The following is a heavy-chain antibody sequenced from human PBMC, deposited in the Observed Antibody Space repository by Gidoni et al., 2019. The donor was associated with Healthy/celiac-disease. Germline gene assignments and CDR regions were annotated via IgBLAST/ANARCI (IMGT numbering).Heavy chain of an antibody. V-gene: IGHV2-26*01. CDR3: ARDFYGSGSYYNNPTNYYYYYGMDV. D-gene: IGHD3-10*01. CDR2: IFSNDEK. CDR1: VFSLSHARMG. J-gene: IGHJ6*02. Sequence: QVTFKESGPVLVKPTESLTLTCTVSVFSLSHARMGVSWIRQPPGKALEWLAHIFSNDEKSYSTSLKSRLTSYKDTSKSQVVLTMTNMDPVDTATYYCARDFYGSGSYYNNPTNYYYYYGMDVWGQGTTVTVSS.